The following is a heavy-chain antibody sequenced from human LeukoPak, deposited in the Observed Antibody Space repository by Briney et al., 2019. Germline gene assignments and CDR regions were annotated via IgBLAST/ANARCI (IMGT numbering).Heavy chain of an antibody. D-gene: IGHD3-10*01. V-gene: IGHV4-34*01. J-gene: IGHJ4*02. CDR2: INDSGIT. Sequence: SQTLSPTCAVYGASFNGYYWTWIRHPPGKGMEWIGQINDSGITTYNPSLKSPVTISVGTSKNRFSLEVHSVTAADTAVYYCARGSWYYASGSGYDGGWYYFDHWGQGTLATVSS. CDR3: ARGSWYYASGSGYDGGWYYFDH. CDR1: GASFNGYY.